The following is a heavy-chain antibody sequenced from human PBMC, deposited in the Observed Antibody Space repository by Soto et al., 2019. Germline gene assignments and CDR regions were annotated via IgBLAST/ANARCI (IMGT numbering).Heavy chain of an antibody. CDR2: ISGSGGST. CDR1: GFTFSSYA. V-gene: IGHV3-23*01. Sequence: GGSLRLSCAASGFTFSSYAMSWVRQAPGKGLEWVSAISGSGGSTYYADSVKGRFTISRDNSKNTLYLQMNSLRVEDTAVYYCAKGGMYYYDSSGSYLYNWFDPWGQGTLVT. CDR3: AKGGMYYYDSSGSYLYNWFDP. D-gene: IGHD3-22*01. J-gene: IGHJ5*02.